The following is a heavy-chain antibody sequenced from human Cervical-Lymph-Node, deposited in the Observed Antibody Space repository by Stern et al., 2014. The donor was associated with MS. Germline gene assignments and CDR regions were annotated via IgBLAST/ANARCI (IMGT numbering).Heavy chain of an antibody. Sequence: MQLVESGGGLVKPGGSLRLSCAASGLTFSDYYMTWIRQAPGKGLELVSYSSNSGNTIYYADSVKGRFTIARDNAKNSVYLQRNSLRAEDTAIYYCAGAPRWRNFDYWGQGTVVSVSS. V-gene: IGHV3-11*01. CDR1: GLTFSDYY. D-gene: IGHD3-3*01. CDR2: SSNSGNTI. J-gene: IGHJ4*02. CDR3: AGAPRWRNFDY.